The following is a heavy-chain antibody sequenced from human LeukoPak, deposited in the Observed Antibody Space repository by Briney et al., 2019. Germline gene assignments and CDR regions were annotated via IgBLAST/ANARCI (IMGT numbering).Heavy chain of an antibody. D-gene: IGHD6-19*01. CDR2: VSDRGGST. J-gene: IGHJ4*02. Sequence: GGSLRLSCAASGFIFSNFAMNWVRQAPGKGLEWVSAVSDRGGSTYYADSVKGRFTISRDNFQSTLYLQMNSLRADDTALYYRAKAGSGWSNSDYWGQGALVTVSS. CDR3: AKAGSGWSNSDY. V-gene: IGHV3-23*01. CDR1: GFIFSNFA.